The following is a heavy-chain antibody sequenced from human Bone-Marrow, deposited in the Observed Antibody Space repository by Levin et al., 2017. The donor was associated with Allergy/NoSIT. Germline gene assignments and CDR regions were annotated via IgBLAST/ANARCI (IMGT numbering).Heavy chain of an antibody. D-gene: IGHD2-2*01. J-gene: IGHJ6*02. CDR3: ARGTATISTRGYGMDF. CDR1: GFTFNNFA. V-gene: IGHV3-30-3*01. CDR2: ISSDGINT. Sequence: SCAVSGFTFNNFAFHWVRQAPGKGLEWVAVISSDGINTYYTDAVKGRFTISRDISKSTLYLQMNSLRPEDSAVYHCARGTATISTRGYGMDFWGQGTTVNVSS.